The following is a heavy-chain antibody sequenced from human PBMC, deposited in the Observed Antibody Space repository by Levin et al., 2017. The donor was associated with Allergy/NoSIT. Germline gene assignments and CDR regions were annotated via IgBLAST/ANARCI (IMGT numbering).Heavy chain of an antibody. Sequence: VKVSCKASGGTFSSYALSWVRQAPGQGLEWMGGIIPIFRRANYAQKFQGRVTINVDESTTTAYMELSSLRNEDTAVYYCARDPFMEKVVPHFDYWGQGTLVTVSS. CDR3: ARDPFMEKVVPHFDY. J-gene: IGHJ4*02. V-gene: IGHV1-69*13. D-gene: IGHD3-3*01. CDR2: IIPIFRRA. CDR1: GGTFSSYA.